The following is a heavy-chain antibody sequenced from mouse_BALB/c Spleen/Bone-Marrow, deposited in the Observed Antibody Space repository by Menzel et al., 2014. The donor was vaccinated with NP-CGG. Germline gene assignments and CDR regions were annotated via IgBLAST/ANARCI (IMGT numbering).Heavy chain of an antibody. V-gene: IGHV3-8*02. CDR1: GDAVTSSY. CDR2: ISYSGST. CDR3: ASSSAY. J-gene: IGHJ3*01. Sequence: EVKLMESGPSLVKPSQPLSLLCSVTGDAVTSSYRYWFRHFQPNKLEYMGYISYSGSTYINATLKSRISSSRDTSKNQYYLQLNSVTTKDTATYYGASSSAYWGQGTLVTVSA.